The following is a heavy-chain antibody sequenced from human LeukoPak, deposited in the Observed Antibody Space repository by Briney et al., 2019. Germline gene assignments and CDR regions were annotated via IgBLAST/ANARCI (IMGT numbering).Heavy chain of an antibody. CDR2: ISSSSSYI. V-gene: IGHV3-21*01. CDR3: ARAPSPDYFDY. CDR1: GFTFSSHD. Sequence: GGSLRLSCAASGFTFSSHDMNWVRQAPGKGLEWVSSISSSSSYIYYADSVKGRFTISRDNAKNSLYLQMNSLRAEDTAVYYCARAPSPDYFDYWGQGTLVTVSS. J-gene: IGHJ4*02.